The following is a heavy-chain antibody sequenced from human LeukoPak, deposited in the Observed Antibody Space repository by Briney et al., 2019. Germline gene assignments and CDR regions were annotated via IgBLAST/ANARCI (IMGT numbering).Heavy chain of an antibody. CDR3: AKEYGDFRGFDY. V-gene: IGHV3-30*18. Sequence: GGSLRLSCAASGFTFSTYGMHWVRPAPGKGLEWVVVISQDGRGKHYADSVKGRFTISRENSKTTLDLEMDNLRSEDTAVYYCAKEYGDFRGFDYWGQGTLVTVSS. J-gene: IGHJ4*02. CDR1: GFTFSTYG. CDR2: ISQDGRGK. D-gene: IGHD4-17*01.